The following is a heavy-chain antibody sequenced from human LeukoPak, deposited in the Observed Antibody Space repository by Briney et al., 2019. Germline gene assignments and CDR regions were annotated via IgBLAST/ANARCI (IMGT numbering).Heavy chain of an antibody. Sequence: PSETLSLTCAVYGESFSGYYWSWIRQPPGKGLERIGEINQSGSTNYNPSLKSRVTISVDTSKNQFSLKLSSVTAADTAVYYCARQFATASADTRGYFDFWGQGTVVTVSS. V-gene: IGHV4-34*01. CDR2: INQSGST. D-gene: IGHD2-2*01. CDR1: GESFSGYY. J-gene: IGHJ4*02. CDR3: ARQFATASADTRGYFDF.